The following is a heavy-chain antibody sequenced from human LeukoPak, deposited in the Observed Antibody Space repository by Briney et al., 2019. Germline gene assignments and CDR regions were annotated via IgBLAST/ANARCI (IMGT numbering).Heavy chain of an antibody. J-gene: IGHJ4*02. CDR3: ARPAPNFDWLGY. D-gene: IGHD3-9*01. Sequence: ASVKVSCKASGYTFTNYYMHWVRQAPGQGLEWMGIINPSGGTTSYAQKFQGRVTMTRDTSTSTVYMELSSLRSEDTAVYYCARPAPNFDWLGYWGQGTLVTVSS. CDR2: INPSGGTT. CDR1: GYTFTNYY. V-gene: IGHV1-46*01.